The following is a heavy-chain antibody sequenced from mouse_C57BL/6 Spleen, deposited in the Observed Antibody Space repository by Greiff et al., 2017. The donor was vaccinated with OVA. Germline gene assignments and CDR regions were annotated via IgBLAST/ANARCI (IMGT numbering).Heavy chain of an antibody. CDR3: ARSRVANYLDY. V-gene: IGHV1-61*01. Sequence: QVQLQQPGAELVRPGSSVKLSCKASGYTFTSYWMDWVKQRPGQGLEWIGNIYPSDSETHYNQKFKDKATLTVDKSSSTAYMQLSSLTSEDSAVYYCARSRVANYLDYWGQGTTLTVSS. CDR2: IYPSDSET. CDR1: GYTFTSYW. D-gene: IGHD1-1*02. J-gene: IGHJ2*01.